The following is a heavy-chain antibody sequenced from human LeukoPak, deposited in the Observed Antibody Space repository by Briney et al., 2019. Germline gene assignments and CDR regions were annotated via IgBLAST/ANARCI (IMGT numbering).Heavy chain of an antibody. Sequence: SETLSLTCAVYGGSFSGYYWSWIRQPPGKGLEWIGEINHSGSTNYNPSLTSRVTISVDTSKNQFSLKLSSVTAADTAVYYCASLRGLGYWGQGTLVTVSS. V-gene: IGHV4-34*01. CDR3: ASLRGLGY. CDR1: GGSFSGYY. CDR2: INHSGST. D-gene: IGHD4-17*01. J-gene: IGHJ4*02.